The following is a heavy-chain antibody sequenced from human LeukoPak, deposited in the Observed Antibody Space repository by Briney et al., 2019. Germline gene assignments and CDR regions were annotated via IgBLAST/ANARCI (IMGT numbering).Heavy chain of an antibody. D-gene: IGHD6-19*01. CDR2: ISAYNSNT. CDR1: GYTFTSHS. J-gene: IGHJ5*02. CDR3: ARIAVAGTLGWFDP. V-gene: IGHV1-18*04. Sequence: ASVKVSFKTSGYTFTSHSISWVRQALGQGLEWMGWISAYNSNTNYAQKLQGRVTMTTDTSTSTVYMELRSLRSDDTAVYYCARIAVAGTLGWFDPWGQGTLVTVSS.